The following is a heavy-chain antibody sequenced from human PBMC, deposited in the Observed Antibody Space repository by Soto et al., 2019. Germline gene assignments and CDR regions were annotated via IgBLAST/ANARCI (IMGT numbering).Heavy chain of an antibody. V-gene: IGHV1-69*01. CDR3: ARVGLEVVAATCFDL. Sequence: QVQLVQSGAEVKKPGSSVKVSCKASGGTFSSYAISWVRQAPGQGLEWIGGIIPIFGTANYAQKFQGRVTITADESTSTAYMELSSLRSEDTAVYYCARVGLEVVAATCFDLWGRGTLVTVSS. CDR2: IIPIFGTA. D-gene: IGHD2-15*01. J-gene: IGHJ2*01. CDR1: GGTFSSYA.